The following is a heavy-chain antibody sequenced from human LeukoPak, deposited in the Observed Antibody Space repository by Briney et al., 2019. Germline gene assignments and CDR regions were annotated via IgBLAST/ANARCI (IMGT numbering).Heavy chain of an antibody. Sequence: PGGSLKLSCAASGFTFSNYWMTWVRQAPGKGLEWVANIKHDGSEEYYADSVKGRFTISRDNAKNSLYLQMNSLRVEDTAVYYCARDYYDYVWGRFYHYYMDVWGKGTTVTISS. D-gene: IGHD3-16*01. V-gene: IGHV3-7*01. CDR1: GFTFSNYW. CDR2: IKHDGSEE. J-gene: IGHJ6*03. CDR3: ARDYYDYVWGRFYHYYMDV.